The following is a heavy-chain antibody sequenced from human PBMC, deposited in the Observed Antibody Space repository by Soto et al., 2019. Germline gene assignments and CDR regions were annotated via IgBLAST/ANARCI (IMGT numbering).Heavy chain of an antibody. CDR3: AKDAYTPIRTTAHDSGGLDH. D-gene: IGHD4-4*01. Sequence: GGSLRLSCATTGFTFRFYDMHWVRQAPGKGLEWVAIISRDGNNKDYGDSVKGRFTISRDNSKNTLYLQMNSLRGEDTAVYYCAKDAYTPIRTTAHDSGGLDHWGRGTLVTVSS. CDR1: GFTFRFYD. V-gene: IGHV3-30*18. CDR2: ISRDGNNK. J-gene: IGHJ4*02.